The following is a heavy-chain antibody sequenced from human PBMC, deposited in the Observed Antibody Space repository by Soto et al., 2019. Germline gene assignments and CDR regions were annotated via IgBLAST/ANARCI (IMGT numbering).Heavy chain of an antibody. J-gene: IGHJ4*02. CDR3: ARLGSSWYNHFDY. CDR2: SRNRANSYST. D-gene: IGHD6-13*01. CDR1: GFTFSDHY. Sequence: PGGSLRLSCAASGFTFSDHYMDWVRQAPGKGLEWVGRSRNRANSYSTEYAASVKGRFTISRDDSKNSLYLQMNSLRDEDTAVYYCARLGSSWYNHFDYWGQGTLVTVSS. V-gene: IGHV3-72*01.